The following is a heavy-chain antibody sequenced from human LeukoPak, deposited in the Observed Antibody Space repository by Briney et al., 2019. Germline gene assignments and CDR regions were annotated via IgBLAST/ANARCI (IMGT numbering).Heavy chain of an antibody. CDR2: IYSGGST. CDR1: GFTFSSYA. V-gene: IGHV3-66*01. CDR3: ASSLHCSSTSCTVRYYFDY. Sequence: GGSLRLSCAASGFTFSSYAMHWVRQAPGKGLEWVSVIYSGGSTYYADSVKGRFTISRDNSKNTLYLQMNSLRAEDTAVYYCASSLHCSSTSCTVRYYFDYWGQGTLVTVSS. J-gene: IGHJ4*02. D-gene: IGHD2-2*01.